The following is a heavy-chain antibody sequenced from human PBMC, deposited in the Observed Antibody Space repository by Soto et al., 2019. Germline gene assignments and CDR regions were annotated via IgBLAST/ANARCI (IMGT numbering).Heavy chain of an antibody. Sequence: SVKVSCKASGGTFSSYAISWVRQAPGQGLEWMGGIIPIFGTANYAQKFQGRVTITADESTSTAYMELSSLRSEDTAVYYCARHAKELESFCGVWGQGTTVTVSS. J-gene: IGHJ6*02. D-gene: IGHD1-26*01. CDR2: IIPIFGTA. V-gene: IGHV1-69*13. CDR1: GGTFSSYA. CDR3: ARHAKELESFCGV.